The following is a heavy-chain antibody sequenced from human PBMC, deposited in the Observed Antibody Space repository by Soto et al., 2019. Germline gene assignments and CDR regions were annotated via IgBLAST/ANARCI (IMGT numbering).Heavy chain of an antibody. CDR1: GGTFSSYA. J-gene: IGHJ6*02. V-gene: IGHV1-69*06. CDR3: ASDYLDTARRDYYYHYRMDV. D-gene: IGHD5-18*01. Sequence: SVKVSCKASGGTFSSYAISWVRQAPGQGLEWMGGIIPIFGTANYAQKFQGRVTITADKSTSTAYMELSSLRSEDTAVYYCASDYLDTARRDYYYHYRMDVWGQGTTVTVSS. CDR2: IIPIFGTA.